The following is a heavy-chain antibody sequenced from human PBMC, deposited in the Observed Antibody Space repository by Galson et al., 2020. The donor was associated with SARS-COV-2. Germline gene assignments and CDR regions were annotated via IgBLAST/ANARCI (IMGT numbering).Heavy chain of an antibody. Sequence: SETLSLTCTVSGGSISSSSYYWGWIRQPPGKGLEWIVSIYYSGSTYYNPSLKSRVTISVDTSKNQFSLKLSSVTAADTAVYYCAREREWGITMIVVVTTRGAFDIWGQGTMVTVSS. J-gene: IGHJ3*02. D-gene: IGHD3-22*01. CDR1: GGSISSSSYY. CDR3: AREREWGITMIVVVTTRGAFDI. CDR2: IYYSGST. V-gene: IGHV4-39*07.